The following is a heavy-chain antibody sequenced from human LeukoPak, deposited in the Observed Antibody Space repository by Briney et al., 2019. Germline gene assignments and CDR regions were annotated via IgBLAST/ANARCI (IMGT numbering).Heavy chain of an antibody. CDR1: GFTFSSYA. CDR3: ARPRGIYGDFLVY. CDR2: ISYDGSNK. D-gene: IGHD4-17*01. V-gene: IGHV3-30-3*01. J-gene: IGHJ4*02. Sequence: PGGSLRLSCAASGFTFSSYAMHWVRQAPGKGLEWVAVISYDGSNKYYADSVKGRFTISRDKSKNTLYLQMNSLRAEDTAVYFCARPRGIYGDFLVYWGQGTLVTVSS.